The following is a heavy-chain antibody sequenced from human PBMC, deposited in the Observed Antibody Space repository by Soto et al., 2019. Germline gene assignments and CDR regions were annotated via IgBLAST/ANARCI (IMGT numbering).Heavy chain of an antibody. V-gene: IGHV4-39*01. Sequence: SETLSLTCSVSGGSINSRSYSWGWIRQPPGKGLEWIGTFYNNENPNYNPSLKSRVTISVDTSKNQFSLRLTSVTAADAAVYYCATFRGMTTATTKRYFDYWGQGIPVTVSS. CDR3: ATFRGMTTATTKRYFDY. CDR2: FYNNENP. CDR1: GGSINSRSYS. J-gene: IGHJ4*02. D-gene: IGHD4-17*01.